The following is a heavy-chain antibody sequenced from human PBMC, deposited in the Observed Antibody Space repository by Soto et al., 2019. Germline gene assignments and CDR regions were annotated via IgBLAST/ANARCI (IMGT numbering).Heavy chain of an antibody. CDR1: GGTFSSYA. CDR2: IIPIFGTA. V-gene: IGHV1-69*13. CDR3: ARAGGRTIRFLEWFPFDY. Sequence: ASVKVSCKASGGTFSSYAISWVRQAPGQGLEWMGGIIPIFGTANYAQKFQGRVTITADESTSTAYMELSGLRSEDTAVYYCARAGGRTIRFLEWFPFDYWGQGTLVTVSS. D-gene: IGHD3-3*01. J-gene: IGHJ4*02.